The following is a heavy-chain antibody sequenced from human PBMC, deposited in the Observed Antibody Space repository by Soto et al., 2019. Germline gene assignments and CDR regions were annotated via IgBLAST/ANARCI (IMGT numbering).Heavy chain of an antibody. V-gene: IGHV4-4*02. Sequence: SETLSLTCAVSGGSINSNNGWTWVRQPPGKGLEWIGEIIHSGSTNYNPSLKSRVTMSVDESKNQFSLKLNSVTAADTAVYYCATVPRYCSGTTCYLDSWGRGTLVTVSS. CDR2: IIHSGST. D-gene: IGHD2-2*01. J-gene: IGHJ4*02. CDR1: GGSINSNNG. CDR3: ATVPRYCSGTTCYLDS.